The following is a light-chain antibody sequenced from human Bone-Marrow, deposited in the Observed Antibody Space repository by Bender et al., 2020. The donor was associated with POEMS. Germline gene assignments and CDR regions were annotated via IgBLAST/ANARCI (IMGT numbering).Light chain of an antibody. CDR2: EDN. CDR3: QSYDSNNVV. J-gene: IGLJ2*01. V-gene: IGLV6-57*02. CDR1: SGSIASNY. Sequence: NFMLTQPHSVSESPGKTVTISCTGSSGSIASNYVQWYQQRPGSVPTTVIYEDNQRPSGVPDRFSGSIDSSSNSASLTISGLKTEDEADYYCQSYDSNNVVFGGGTKLTVL.